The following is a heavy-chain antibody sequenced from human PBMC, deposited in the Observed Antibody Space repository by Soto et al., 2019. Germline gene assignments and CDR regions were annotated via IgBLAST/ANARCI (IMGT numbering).Heavy chain of an antibody. CDR3: ARGIKNYYGSDV. J-gene: IGHJ6*02. D-gene: IGHD2-15*01. CDR2: IKYDGSST. V-gene: IGHV3-74*01. Sequence: EVQLVESGGGLVQPGGSLRLSCAASGFTFSSYWMHWVRQAPGKGRVWVSRIKYDGSSTSYADSVKGRATISRDNAENTVNLQMNSLTAEDTAVYYCARGIKNYYGSDVWGQGTTVTVSS. CDR1: GFTFSSYW.